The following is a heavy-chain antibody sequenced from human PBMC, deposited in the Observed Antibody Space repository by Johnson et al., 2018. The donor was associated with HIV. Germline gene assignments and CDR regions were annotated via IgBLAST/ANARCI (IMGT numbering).Heavy chain of an antibody. J-gene: IGHJ3*02. V-gene: IGHV3-30-3*01. CDR3: ARARSLWFRELWPRDAFDM. CDR2: ISYDGDNI. D-gene: IGHD3-10*01. CDR1: GFTFSNSA. Sequence: QVLLVESGGGVVQPGRALRLSCAASGFTFSNSAMHWVRQAPGKGLEWVAVISYDGDNIYYADSVKGRFTISRDNSKNTLYLQMNSLRVADTAVYYCARARSLWFRELWPRDAFDMWGQGTKITVSS.